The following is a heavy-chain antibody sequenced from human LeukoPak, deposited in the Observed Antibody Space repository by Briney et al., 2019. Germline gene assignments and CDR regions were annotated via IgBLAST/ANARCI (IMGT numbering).Heavy chain of an antibody. D-gene: IGHD2-15*01. CDR3: ARIDGPLPNAFDI. CDR2: ISSSSSYI. V-gene: IGHV3-21*01. J-gene: IGHJ3*02. Sequence: PGGSLRLSCAASGFTFSSYSMNWVRQAPGKGLEWVSSISSSSSYIYYADSVKGRFTISRDNAKNSLYLQMNSLRAEDTAVYYCARIDGPLPNAFDIWGQGAMVTVSS. CDR1: GFTFSSYS.